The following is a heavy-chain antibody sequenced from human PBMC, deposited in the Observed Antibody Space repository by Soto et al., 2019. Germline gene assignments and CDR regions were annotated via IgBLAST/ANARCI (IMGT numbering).Heavy chain of an antibody. J-gene: IGHJ6*02. CDR3: ATRIAVHGPRGTSDLYYYYGMDV. CDR2: IDPSDSYT. V-gene: IGHV5-10-1*01. Sequence: GESVKISCXGSGYSFTSYWISWVRQMPGKGLEWMGRIDPSDSYTNYSPSFQGHVTISADKSISTAYLQWSSLKASDTAMYYCATRIAVHGPRGTSDLYYYYGMDVWGQGTTVTVSS. D-gene: IGHD6-19*01. CDR1: GYSFTSYW.